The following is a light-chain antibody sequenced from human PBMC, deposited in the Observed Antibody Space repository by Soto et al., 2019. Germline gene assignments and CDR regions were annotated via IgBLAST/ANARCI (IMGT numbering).Light chain of an antibody. CDR3: QQYVNWPKT. CDR1: QSVSDK. V-gene: IGKV3-15*01. Sequence: EIMMTQSPDTLSVSPGEGATLSCRASQSVSDKVAWYQHTSXXXXXXXXYXXXXRAAGVPGRFSGSGSGTEFTLTISSLQSEDYGVYFCQQYVNWPKTFGHGTKV. CDR2: XXX. J-gene: IGKJ1*01.